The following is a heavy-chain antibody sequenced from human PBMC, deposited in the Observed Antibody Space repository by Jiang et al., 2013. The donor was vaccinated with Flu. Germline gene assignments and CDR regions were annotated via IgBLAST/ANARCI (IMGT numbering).Heavy chain of an antibody. CDR1: GYSFTSYW. CDR2: IDPSDSYT. CDR3: ARGHYYDSSGYHYNWFDP. D-gene: IGHD3-22*01. Sequence: PGESLRISCKGSGYSFTSYWISWVRQMPGKGLEWMGRIDPSDSYTNYSPSFQGHVTISADKSISTAYLQWSSLKASDAAMYYCARGHYYDSSGYHYNWFDPWGQGTLVTVSS. V-gene: IGHV5-10-1*01. J-gene: IGHJ5*02.